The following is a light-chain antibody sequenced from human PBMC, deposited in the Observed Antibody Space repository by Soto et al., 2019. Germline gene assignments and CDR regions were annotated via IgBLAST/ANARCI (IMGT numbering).Light chain of an antibody. CDR3: YQYENWPQT. CDR1: QRINHN. V-gene: IGKV3-15*01. Sequence: EIVMTQSPATLSVSPGERATLSCRARQRINHNLAWYPQKLCQAPRPLLQRAFTRATGIPARFSGSGSGTEFTLTISSLQSEDFALYYCYQYENWPQTFGQGTKVEI. CDR2: RAF. J-gene: IGKJ1*01.